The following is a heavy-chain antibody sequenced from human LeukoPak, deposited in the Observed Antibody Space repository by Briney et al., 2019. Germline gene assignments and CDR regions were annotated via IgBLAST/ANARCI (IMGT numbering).Heavy chain of an antibody. J-gene: IGHJ4*02. V-gene: IGHV4-59*08. CDR1: GGSISSYY. CDR3: ARLDFRDGDYVFWY. Sequence: SETLSLTCTVSGGSISSYYWSWIRQPPGKGLEWIGYIYYSGSTNYKPSLKSRVTISVDTSKNQFSLKLSSVTAADTAVYYCARLDFRDGDYVFWYWGQGTLVTVSS. CDR2: IYYSGST. D-gene: IGHD4-17*01.